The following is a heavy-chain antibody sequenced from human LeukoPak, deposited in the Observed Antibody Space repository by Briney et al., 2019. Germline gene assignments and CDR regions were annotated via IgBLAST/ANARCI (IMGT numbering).Heavy chain of an antibody. CDR2: IRYDGSNK. D-gene: IGHD3-10*01. V-gene: IGHV3-30*02. J-gene: IGHJ4*02. Sequence: GGSLGLSCAASGFTFSSYGMHWVRQAPGKGLEWVAFIRYDGSNKYYADSVKGRFTISRDNSKNTLYLQMNSLRAEDTAVYYCAKDRGFGVFFQYYSHYWGQGTLVTVSS. CDR1: GFTFSSYG. CDR3: AKDRGFGVFFQYYSHY.